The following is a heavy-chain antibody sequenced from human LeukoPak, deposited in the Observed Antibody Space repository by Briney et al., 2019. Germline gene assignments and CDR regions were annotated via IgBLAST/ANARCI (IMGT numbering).Heavy chain of an antibody. J-gene: IGHJ4*02. D-gene: IGHD6-6*01. CDR1: GFAFSTYW. Sequence: GGSLRLSCAASGFAFSTYWMSWVRQAPGKGLEWVASIKQDGSEKSYVDSLKGRFTISRDNAKNSLYLEMNSLRAEDTAVYYCARRPGPIAARWRYFDYWGQGTLVTVSS. CDR2: IKQDGSEK. V-gene: IGHV3-7*01. CDR3: ARRPGPIAARWRYFDY.